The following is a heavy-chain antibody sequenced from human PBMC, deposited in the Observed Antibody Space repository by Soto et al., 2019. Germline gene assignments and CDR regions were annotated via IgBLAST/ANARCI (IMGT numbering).Heavy chain of an antibody. Sequence: ASLEVSCTSCCYTFAAYYLHWVRQAPGQGLEWMGFIFPNSVGSTTSAPQFEGRVTMTRDSSISTAYLELSGLTSEDTGVYYCAKDEGGIFDSWGQGTLVTVSS. D-gene: IGHD3-16*01. V-gene: IGHV1-2*02. CDR3: AKDEGGIFDS. CDR2: IFPNSVGST. CDR1: CYTFAAYY. J-gene: IGHJ4*01.